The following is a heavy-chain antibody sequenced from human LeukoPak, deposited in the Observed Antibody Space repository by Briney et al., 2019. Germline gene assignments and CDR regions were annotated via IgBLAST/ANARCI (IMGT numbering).Heavy chain of an antibody. CDR3: AASSSWFNFDY. D-gene: IGHD6-13*01. Sequence: SETLSLTCTVSGVSISSSSYYWGWLRQPPGKGLEWIGSIYYSGSTYYNPSLKSRVTISVDTSKNQFSLKLSSVTAADTAVYYCAASSSWFNFDYWGQGTLVTVSS. V-gene: IGHV4-39*01. CDR2: IYYSGST. J-gene: IGHJ4*02. CDR1: GVSISSSSYY.